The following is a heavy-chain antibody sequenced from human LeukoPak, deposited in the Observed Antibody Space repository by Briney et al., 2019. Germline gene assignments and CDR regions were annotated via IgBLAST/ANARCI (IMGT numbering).Heavy chain of an antibody. CDR2: IKSRGDGSTR. Sequence: PGASLRLSCAASGFTFSIAWMSCVRQAPGNCLEWVARIKSRGDGSTRDYAAPVKDRFIISRDDSKNTLYLQMNSLRTEDTAIYYCAALGEWLSNAFNTWGQGTLVTVSA. D-gene: IGHD3-3*01. J-gene: IGHJ3*02. CDR3: AALGEWLSNAFNT. V-gene: IGHV3-15*01. CDR1: GFTFSIAW.